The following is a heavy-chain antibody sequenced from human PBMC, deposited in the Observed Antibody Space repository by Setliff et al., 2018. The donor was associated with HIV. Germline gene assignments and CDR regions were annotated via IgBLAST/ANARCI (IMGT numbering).Heavy chain of an antibody. V-gene: IGHV3-23*01. Sequence: PGGSLRLSCATSGFTLDSYSIIWVRQAPGKGLEWVSYISGLGGGTIYYADSMKGRFTISRDNSKNTLYLQINTLTAEDSAVYYCAKGFRPVDTALVSGPTYWGQGIRVTVSS. J-gene: IGHJ4*02. CDR2: ISGLGGGTI. CDR3: AKGFRPVDTALVSGPTY. D-gene: IGHD5-18*01. CDR1: GFTLDSYS.